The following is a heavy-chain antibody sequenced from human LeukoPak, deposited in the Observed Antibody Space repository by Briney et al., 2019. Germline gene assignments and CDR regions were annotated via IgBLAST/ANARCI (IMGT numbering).Heavy chain of an antibody. Sequence: SETLSLTCTVSGGSISSYYWGWIRQPPGQGLEWTGTISYSGSTFYNPSLKSRVTISLDTSENQFSLKLTSVTAADTAVYYCARAPTSGWPYYFDSWGQGTLVTVSS. J-gene: IGHJ4*02. CDR1: GGSISSYY. V-gene: IGHV4-39*01. CDR2: ISYSGST. D-gene: IGHD6-19*01. CDR3: ARAPTSGWPYYFDS.